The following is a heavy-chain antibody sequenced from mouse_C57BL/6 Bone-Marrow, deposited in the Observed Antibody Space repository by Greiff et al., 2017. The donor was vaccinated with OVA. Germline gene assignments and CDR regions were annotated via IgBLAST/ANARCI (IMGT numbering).Heavy chain of an antibody. CDR2: INPSTGGT. V-gene: IGHV1-42*01. D-gene: IGHD1-1*01. Sequence: EVKLMESGPELVKPGASVKISCKASGYSFTGYYMNWVKQSPEKSLEWIGEINPSTGGTTYNQKFKAKATLTVDKSSSTAYMQLKSLTSEDSAVYYCARRRALITTVVARYYFDYWGQGTTLTVSS. CDR3: ARRRALITTVVARYYFDY. J-gene: IGHJ2*01. CDR1: GYSFTGYY.